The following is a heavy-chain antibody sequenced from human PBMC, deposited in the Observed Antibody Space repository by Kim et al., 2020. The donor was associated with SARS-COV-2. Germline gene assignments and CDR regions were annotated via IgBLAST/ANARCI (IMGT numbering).Heavy chain of an antibody. CDR2: IIPIFGTA. Sequence: SVKVSCKASGGTFSSYAISWVRQAPGQGLEWMGGIIPIFGTANYAQKFQGRVTITADESTSTAYMELSSLRSEDTAVYYCAREQEEGTAAFDPWGQGTLVTVSS. D-gene: IGHD1-1*01. J-gene: IGHJ5*02. CDR3: AREQEEGTAAFDP. CDR1: GGTFSSYA. V-gene: IGHV1-69*13.